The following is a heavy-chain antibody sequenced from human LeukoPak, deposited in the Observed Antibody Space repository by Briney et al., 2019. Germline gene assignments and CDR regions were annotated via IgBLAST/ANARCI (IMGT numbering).Heavy chain of an antibody. CDR1: GYSFTTYW. CDR2: IYPGDSDT. V-gene: IGHV5-51*01. CDR3: ARRYCSGTTGRGDFDY. J-gene: IGHJ4*02. Sequence: GESLKISCKGSGYSFTTYWIAWVRQMPGKGLEWVGIIYPGDSDTRYSPSFQGQVTISADKSINTAYLQWSSLKASDTAIYYCARRYCSGTTGRGDFDYWGQGTLVTVSS. D-gene: IGHD2-2*01.